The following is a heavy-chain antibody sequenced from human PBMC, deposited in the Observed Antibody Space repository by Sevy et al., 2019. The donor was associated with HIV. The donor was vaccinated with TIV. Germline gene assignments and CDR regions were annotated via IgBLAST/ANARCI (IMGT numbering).Heavy chain of an antibody. Sequence: VESLKISCKGSGYSFTNYWIGWVRQMPGKGLEWMGIIYPADSDTRYSPSFQGQVTISADKSISTAYLQWSSLKASDTAIYYCARGGNEPYYYYYGMDVWGQGTTVTVSS. CDR3: ARGGNEPYYYYYGMDV. V-gene: IGHV5-51*01. CDR2: IYPADSDT. CDR1: GYSFTNYW. D-gene: IGHD3-16*01. J-gene: IGHJ6*02.